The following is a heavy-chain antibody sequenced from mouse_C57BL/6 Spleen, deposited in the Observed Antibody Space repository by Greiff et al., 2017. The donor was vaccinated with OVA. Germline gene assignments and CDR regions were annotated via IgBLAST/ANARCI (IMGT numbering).Heavy chain of an antibody. CDR1: GYAFTNYL. CDR3: ARGIHYYGSSYPDD. Sequence: VQLQESGAELVRPGTSVKVSCKASGYAFTNYLIEWVKQRPGQGLEWIGVINPGSGGTNYNEKFKGKATLTADKSSSTAYMQLSSLTSEDSAVYFCARGIHYYGSSYPDDWGQGTTLTVSS. D-gene: IGHD1-1*01. CDR2: INPGSGGT. J-gene: IGHJ2*01. V-gene: IGHV1-54*01.